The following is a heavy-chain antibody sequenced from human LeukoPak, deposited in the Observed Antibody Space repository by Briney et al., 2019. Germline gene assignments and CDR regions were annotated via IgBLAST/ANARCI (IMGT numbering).Heavy chain of an antibody. Sequence: PGGSLRLSCAASGFTFSSYAMTWVRQAPGKGLEWVSAISSGGTSSYYADSVKGRFTISRDNSKNTLSLQMNSLRAEDTAVYYCAKQTPYDYDSSDWASYYFEYWGQGTLVTVSS. V-gene: IGHV3-23*01. J-gene: IGHJ4*02. CDR3: AKQTPYDYDSSDWASYYFEY. CDR2: ISSGGTSS. CDR1: GFTFSSYA. D-gene: IGHD3-22*01.